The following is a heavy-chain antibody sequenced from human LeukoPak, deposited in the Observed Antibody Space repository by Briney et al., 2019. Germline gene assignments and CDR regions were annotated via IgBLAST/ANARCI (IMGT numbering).Heavy chain of an antibody. Sequence: SETLSLTCAVSGGSISSSNWWSWVRQPPGKGLEWIGEIYHSGSTNYNPSLKSRVTISVDTSKNQFSLKLSSVTAADTAVYYCARGGSYYYDSSGYYCDWFDPWGQGTLVTVSS. J-gene: IGHJ5*02. CDR1: GGSISSSNW. CDR3: ARGGSYYYDSSGYYCDWFDP. D-gene: IGHD3-22*01. V-gene: IGHV4-4*02. CDR2: IYHSGST.